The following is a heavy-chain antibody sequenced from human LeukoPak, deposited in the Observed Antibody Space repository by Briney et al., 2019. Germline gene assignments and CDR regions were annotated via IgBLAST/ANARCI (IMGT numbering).Heavy chain of an antibody. Sequence: GGSLRLSCAASGFTVSSNYMSWVRQAPGKGLEWVSVIYSGGSTYYADSVKGRFTISRDNSKNTLYLQMNSLRAGDTAVYYCARNDYSNYVYYGMDVWGQGTTVTVSS. V-gene: IGHV3-66*01. D-gene: IGHD4-4*01. CDR3: ARNDYSNYVYYGMDV. CDR2: IYSGGST. CDR1: GFTVSSNY. J-gene: IGHJ6*02.